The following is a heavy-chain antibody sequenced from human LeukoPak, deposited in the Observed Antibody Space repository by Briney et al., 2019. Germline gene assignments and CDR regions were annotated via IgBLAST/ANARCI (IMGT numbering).Heavy chain of an antibody. J-gene: IGHJ2*01. Sequence: GGSLRLSCAASGFTFSDYYMTWIRQAPGKGLEWLSYINTGSTYTNYANSVKGPFTISRDNAKNSLYLQLNSLRAEDTAVYYCTREDNWYFDLWGRGTLVTVSS. V-gene: IGHV3-11*05. CDR1: GFTFSDYY. CDR2: INTGSTYT. CDR3: TREDNWYFDL.